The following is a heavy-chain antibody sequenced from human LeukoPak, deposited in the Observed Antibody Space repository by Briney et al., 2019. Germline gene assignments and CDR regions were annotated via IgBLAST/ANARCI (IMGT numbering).Heavy chain of an antibody. Sequence: GGSLTLSCAAPGFILRNYAIHWVRQAPGKGLEWVALISGDGGSTFYADSVKGLFTISRENSKHSLSLQMTRLRDEDTAVYYCAREGQYYEYDWGNYPPWVFDCWGQGTLVTVSS. CDR1: GFILRNYA. CDR2: ISGDGGST. D-gene: IGHD3-16*02. V-gene: IGHV3-43*02. J-gene: IGHJ5*01. CDR3: AREGQYYEYDWGNYPPWVFDC.